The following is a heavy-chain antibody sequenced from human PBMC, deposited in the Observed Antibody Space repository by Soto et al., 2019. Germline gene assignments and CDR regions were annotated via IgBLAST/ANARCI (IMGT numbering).Heavy chain of an antibody. Sequence: GASVKVSCKASGYTFTGYYMHWVRQAPGQGLEWMGWINPNSGGTNYAQKFQGWVTMTKDTSISTAYMELSRLRSDDTAEYYCARDSEGYSSALDYWGQGTLVTVSS. CDR1: GYTFTGYY. V-gene: IGHV1-2*04. J-gene: IGHJ4*02. D-gene: IGHD5-18*01. CDR2: INPNSGGT. CDR3: ARDSEGYSSALDY.